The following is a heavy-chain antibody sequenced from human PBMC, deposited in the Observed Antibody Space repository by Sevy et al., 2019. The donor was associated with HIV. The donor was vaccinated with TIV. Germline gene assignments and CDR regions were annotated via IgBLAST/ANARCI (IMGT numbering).Heavy chain of an antibody. V-gene: IGHV3-30*02. CDR2: IWHAGSNK. D-gene: IGHD4-4*01. J-gene: IGHJ5*02. CDR3: ARETDNSARWLDP. CDR1: GFTFNFHG. Sequence: GGSLRLSCAASGFTFNFHGMHWVRQAPGKGLEWVAFIWHAGSNKYMADSVKDRFTTSRDNSKNTLFLQMNSLTVEDTAVYYCARETDNSARWLDPWGQGTLVTVSS.